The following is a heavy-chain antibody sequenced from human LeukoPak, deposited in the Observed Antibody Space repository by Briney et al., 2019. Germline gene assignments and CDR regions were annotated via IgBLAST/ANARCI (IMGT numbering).Heavy chain of an antibody. CDR2: INPNRGGT. CDR1: GYTFTGYY. J-gene: IGHJ4*02. Sequence: EASVKVSCKASGYTFTGYYIHWVRQAPGQGLEWMGWINPNRGGTNYAQNFQGRVTMTSDTSITTVYMELSGLTSDDTSGYYCAGSVASSGHMPHHYWGQGTLVTVSS. V-gene: IGHV1-2*02. CDR3: AGSVASSGHMPHHY. D-gene: IGHD5-18*01.